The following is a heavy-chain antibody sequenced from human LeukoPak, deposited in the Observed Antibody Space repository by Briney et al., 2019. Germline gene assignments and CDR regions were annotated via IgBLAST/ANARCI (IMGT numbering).Heavy chain of an antibody. CDR1: GGSISSGGYY. CDR2: IYYSGST. Sequence: PSETLSLTCTVSGGSISSGGYYWSWIRQPPGKGLEWIGYIYYSGSTNYNPSLKSRVTISVDTSKNQFSLKLSSVTAADTAVYYCARARLLPGNAFDYWGQGTLVTVSS. V-gene: IGHV4-61*08. D-gene: IGHD1-26*01. CDR3: ARARLLPGNAFDY. J-gene: IGHJ4*02.